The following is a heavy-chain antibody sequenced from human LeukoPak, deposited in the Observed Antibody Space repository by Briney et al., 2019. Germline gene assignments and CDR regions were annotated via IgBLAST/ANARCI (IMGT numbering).Heavy chain of an antibody. J-gene: IGHJ4*02. CDR3: ARHKSFDYLSPIDS. V-gene: IGHV4-39*01. D-gene: IGHD3-9*01. CDR1: GGSVSSSRYY. Sequence: SETLSLTCPVSGGSVSSSRYYWGWIRQPPGKGLEWIGSIYYTGSTYYKPSLKSRVTISVDASKNQISLKLSSVTAADTAVYSCARHKSFDYLSPIDSWGQGTLVTVSS. CDR2: IYYTGST.